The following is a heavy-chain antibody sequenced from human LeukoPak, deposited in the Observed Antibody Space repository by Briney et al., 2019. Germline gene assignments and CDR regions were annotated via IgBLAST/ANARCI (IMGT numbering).Heavy chain of an antibody. CDR1: GLTFSSHV. CDR3: SKKAVAGD. D-gene: IGHD6-19*01. V-gene: IGHV3-23*01. Sequence: PGGSLRLSCAASGLTFSSHVMSWVRQAPGKGLEWASTISSTGDSTYYADSVKGRFTISRDNSKNTLYLQMNSLRAEDTAVYYCSKKAVAGDWGQGTLVTVSS. J-gene: IGHJ4*02. CDR2: ISSTGDST.